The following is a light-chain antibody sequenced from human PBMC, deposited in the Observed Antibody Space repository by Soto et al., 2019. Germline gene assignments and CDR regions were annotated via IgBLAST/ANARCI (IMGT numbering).Light chain of an antibody. CDR2: DAS. J-gene: IGKJ4*01. CDR3: QQRKYWPPLT. Sequence: EVVLTQSPVTLALSPGDGAPLSCKTSHIVDIYLAWYQQKPGQAPRLLIYDASNRATGIPARFSGSGSGTDFTLTISSLEPEDFAVYYCQQRKYWPPLTFGGGTKVELK. V-gene: IGKV3-11*01. CDR1: HIVDIY.